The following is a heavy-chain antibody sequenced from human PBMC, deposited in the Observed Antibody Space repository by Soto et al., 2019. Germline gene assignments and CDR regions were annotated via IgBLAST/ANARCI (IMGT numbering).Heavy chain of an antibody. CDR1: GGSISSSSYY. D-gene: IGHD3-9*01. CDR2: IYYSGST. V-gene: IGHV4-39*01. CDR3: AGSSAYYDILTGYSPNWFDP. J-gene: IGHJ5*02. Sequence: PSETLSLTCTVSGGSISSSSYYWGWIRQPPGKGLGWIGSIYYSGSTYYNPSLKSRVTISVDTSKNQFSLKLSSVTAADTAVYYCAGSSAYYDILTGYSPNWFDPWGQGTMVTVSS.